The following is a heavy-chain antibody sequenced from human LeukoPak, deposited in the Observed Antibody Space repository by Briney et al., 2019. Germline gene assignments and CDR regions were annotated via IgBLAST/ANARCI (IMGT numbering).Heavy chain of an antibody. Sequence: GGSLRLSCAAPGFTFSSYGMHWVRQAPGKGLEWVAFIRYDGSNKYYADSVKGRFTISRDNSKNTLYLQMNSLRAEDTAVYYCAKDPSIDTVTSFDYWGQGTLVTVSS. CDR1: GFTFSSYG. V-gene: IGHV3-30*02. CDR3: AKDPSIDTVTSFDY. CDR2: IRYDGSNK. J-gene: IGHJ4*02. D-gene: IGHD4-17*01.